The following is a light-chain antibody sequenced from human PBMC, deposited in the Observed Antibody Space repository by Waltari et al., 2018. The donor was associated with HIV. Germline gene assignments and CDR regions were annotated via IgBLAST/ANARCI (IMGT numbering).Light chain of an antibody. CDR2: CAS. CDR1: QSVTSSY. Sequence: EIVLTQSPGTLSLSPGERATLSCRASQSVTSSYLTWYQQKPGQATRLLISCASSRATGIPDRFSGSGSGTDFTLTISRLEPEDSAVYFCQQYGSSPLYSFGQGTKLEI. J-gene: IGKJ2*01. CDR3: QQYGSSPLYS. V-gene: IGKV3-20*01.